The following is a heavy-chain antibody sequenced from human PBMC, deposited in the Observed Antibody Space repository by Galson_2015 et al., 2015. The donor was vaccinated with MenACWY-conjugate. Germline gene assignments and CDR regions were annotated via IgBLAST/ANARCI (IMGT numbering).Heavy chain of an antibody. V-gene: IGHV1-69*13. CDR3: ARDSVTPRTHFYYGMDV. J-gene: IGHJ6*02. D-gene: IGHD1-14*01. CDR1: GGTFSSYA. CDR2: IIPIFGTA. Sequence: SVKVSCKASGGTFSSYAISWVRQAPGQGLEWMGGIIPIFGTANYAQKFQGRVTITADESTSTAYMELSSLRSEDTAVYYCARDSVTPRTHFYYGMDVWGQGTTVTVSS.